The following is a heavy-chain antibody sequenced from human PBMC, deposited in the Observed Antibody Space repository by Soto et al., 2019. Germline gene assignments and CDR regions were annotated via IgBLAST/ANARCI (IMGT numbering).Heavy chain of an antibody. CDR2: IYWNDDK. CDR3: AHATIFGVSYYYYGMDV. Sequence: SGPTLVNPTQTLTLTCTFSGFSLSTGGVGVGWIRQPPGKALEWLALIYWNDDKRYSPSLKSRLTITKDTSKNQVVLTMTNMDPVDTATYYCAHATIFGVSYYYYGMDVWGQGTTVTV. CDR1: GFSLSTGGVG. J-gene: IGHJ6*02. D-gene: IGHD3-3*01. V-gene: IGHV2-5*01.